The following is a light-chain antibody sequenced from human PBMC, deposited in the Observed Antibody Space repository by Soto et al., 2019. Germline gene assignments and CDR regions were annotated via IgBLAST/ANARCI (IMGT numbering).Light chain of an antibody. CDR1: QSVSNS. CDR3: QQRSNWPWT. Sequence: ETVLTQSPATLSLSPGDRATLSCRASQSVSNSFAWYQQRPGQAPRLLVYDASNRATGIPARFSGSGSGTDFTITIRSLEPEDFAVYYCQQRSNWPWTFGQGTKVEV. CDR2: DAS. V-gene: IGKV3-11*01. J-gene: IGKJ1*01.